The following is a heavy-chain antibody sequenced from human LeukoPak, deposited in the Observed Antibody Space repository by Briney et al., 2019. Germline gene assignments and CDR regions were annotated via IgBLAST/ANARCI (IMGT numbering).Heavy chain of an antibody. CDR1: GYTFTSYD. J-gene: IGHJ4*02. Sequence: ASVKVSCKASGYTFTSYDINWVRQATGQGLEWMGWMNPNSGNTGYAQKFQGRVTMTRNTSIGTAYMELSSLRSEDTAVYYCARVEASSGWYFVGPTIDYWGQGTLVTVSS. V-gene: IGHV1-8*01. D-gene: IGHD6-19*01. CDR2: MNPNSGNT. CDR3: ARVEASSGWYFVGPTIDY.